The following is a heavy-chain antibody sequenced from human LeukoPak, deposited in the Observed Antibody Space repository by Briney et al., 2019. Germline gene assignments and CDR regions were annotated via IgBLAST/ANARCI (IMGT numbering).Heavy chain of an antibody. J-gene: IGHJ4*02. V-gene: IGHV1-2*02. Sequence: ASVKVSCKASGYTFTGYYMHWVRQAPGQGLEWMGWINPNSGGTNYAQKFQGRVTMTRDTSISTAYMELSRQRSDDTAVYYCARDLSGYSSSAPDYWGQGTLVTVSS. CDR2: INPNSGGT. CDR1: GYTFTGYY. CDR3: ARDLSGYSSSAPDY. D-gene: IGHD6-6*01.